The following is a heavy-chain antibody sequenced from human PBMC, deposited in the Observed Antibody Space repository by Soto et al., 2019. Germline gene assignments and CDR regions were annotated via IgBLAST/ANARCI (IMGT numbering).Heavy chain of an antibody. CDR2: ECTSISST. D-gene: IGHD3-10*01. V-gene: IGHV1-18*04. CDR3: ARDSGAALYGEAALDI. Sequence: QGKLVQSGSEVKKPGASVKVSCTASGYSFSGYDITWVRQAPGQGLEWLGWECTSISSTMSAEKLQGRLTMTTDTSTTTVYMELRGLTSDDTAVYYCARDSGAALYGEAALDIWGQGTMVSVSS. CDR1: GYSFSGYD. J-gene: IGHJ3*02.